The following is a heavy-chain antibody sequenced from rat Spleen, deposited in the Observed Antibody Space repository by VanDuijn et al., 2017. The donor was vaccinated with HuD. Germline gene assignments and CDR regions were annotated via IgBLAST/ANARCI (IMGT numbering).Heavy chain of an antibody. D-gene: IGHD1-11*01. Sequence: EVQLVESGGGLVQPGRSMKLSCTASGFTFSNSYMAWVRQAPTKGLEWVATISYDGSSTYYRDSVKGRFTISRDNAKSTLYLQMDSLRSEDTATYYCAGGYTDYWGQGVMVTVSS. CDR2: ISYDGSST. CDR1: GFTFSNSY. CDR3: AGGYTDY. J-gene: IGHJ2*01. V-gene: IGHV5-7*01.